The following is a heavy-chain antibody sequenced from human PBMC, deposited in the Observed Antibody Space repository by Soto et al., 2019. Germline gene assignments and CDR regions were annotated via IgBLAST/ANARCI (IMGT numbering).Heavy chain of an antibody. CDR3: ARAVGHMDV. V-gene: IGHV1-18*04. D-gene: IGHD2-2*01. Sequence: ASVKVSCKASGYTFTTYGINWVRQAPGQGLEWMGWVSPYNGDTTYAQKVQGRVTMTTDTSTTTAYLELRSLRSDDTDVYYCARAVGHMDVWGQGTTVTVSS. CDR2: VSPYNGDT. J-gene: IGHJ6*02. CDR1: GYTFTTYG.